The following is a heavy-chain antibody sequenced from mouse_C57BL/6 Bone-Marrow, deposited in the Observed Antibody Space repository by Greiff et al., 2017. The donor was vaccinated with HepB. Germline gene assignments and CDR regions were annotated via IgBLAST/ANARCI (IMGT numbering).Heavy chain of an antibody. Sequence: VQLQQSGAELVKPGASVKLSCKASGYTFTSYCMHWVQQSPGRGLEWIGRIDPNSGGTKYNEKFKSKATLTVDKPSSTAYMQLSSLTSEDSAVYYCARAMYDGSSYIDYWGQGTTLTVSS. V-gene: IGHV1-72*01. D-gene: IGHD1-1*01. CDR2: IDPNSGGT. CDR3: ARAMYDGSSYIDY. CDR1: GYTFTSYC. J-gene: IGHJ2*01.